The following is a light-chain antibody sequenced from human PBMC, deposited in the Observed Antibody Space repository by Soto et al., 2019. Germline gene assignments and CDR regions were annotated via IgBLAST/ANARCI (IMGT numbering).Light chain of an antibody. CDR2: DAS. CDR3: QQYNSYTPRT. J-gene: IGKJ1*01. CDR1: QSISSW. V-gene: IGKV1-5*01. Sequence: DIQMTQSPSTLSASVGDRVTITCRASQSISSWLAWYQQKPGKAPKLLIYDASSLESGVPSRFSGSGSGTEFTRTIRSLQPDDFATYYCQQYNSYTPRTFGQGTKVDIK.